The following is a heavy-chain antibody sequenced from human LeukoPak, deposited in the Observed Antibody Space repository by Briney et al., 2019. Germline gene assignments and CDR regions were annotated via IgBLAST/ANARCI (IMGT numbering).Heavy chain of an antibody. CDR1: GGSISSGDYY. J-gene: IGHJ5*02. CDR2: IYYSGST. D-gene: IGHD1-26*01. Sequence: PSETLSLTCTVSGGSISSGDYYWSWIRQPPGKGLEWIGYIYYSGSTYYNPSLKSRVTISVDRSKNQFSLKLSSVTAADTAVYYCARGYRVGATWFDPWGQGTLVTVSS. V-gene: IGHV4-30-4*08. CDR3: ARGYRVGATWFDP.